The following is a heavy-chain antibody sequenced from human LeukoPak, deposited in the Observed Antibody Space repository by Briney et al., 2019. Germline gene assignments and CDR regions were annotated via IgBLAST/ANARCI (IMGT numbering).Heavy chain of an antibody. J-gene: IGHJ4*02. CDR3: AKAPPYTKYFDY. Sequence: GGSLRLSCAGSGFIFSNYAMSWVRQAPGQGLEWVSTISNSGDATFYADAVKGRFTISRDNSRNTLYLQMYSLRAEDTAIYYCAKAPPYTKYFDYWGQGTLLTVSS. CDR2: ISNSGDAT. V-gene: IGHV3-23*01. CDR1: GFIFSNYA. D-gene: IGHD1-1*01.